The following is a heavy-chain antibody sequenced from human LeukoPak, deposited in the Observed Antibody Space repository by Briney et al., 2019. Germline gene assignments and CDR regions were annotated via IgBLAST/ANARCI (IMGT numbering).Heavy chain of an antibody. V-gene: IGHV3-21*01. Sequence: GGSLRLSCAASGFTFSSYSMNWVRQAPGKGLEWVSSISSSSSYIYYADSVKGRFTISRDNAKNSLYLQMNSLRAEDTAVYYCAREGSDIGAFDIWGQGTMVTVSS. D-gene: IGHD1-26*01. J-gene: IGHJ3*02. CDR3: AREGSDIGAFDI. CDR1: GFTFSSYS. CDR2: ISSSSSYI.